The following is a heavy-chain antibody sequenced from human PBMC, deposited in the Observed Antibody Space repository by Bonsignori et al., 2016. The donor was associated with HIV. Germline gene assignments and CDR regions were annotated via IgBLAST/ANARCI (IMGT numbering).Heavy chain of an antibody. D-gene: IGHD3-22*01. CDR3: ARGTSDSSGYWLDY. CDR1: GFTFSSYS. Sequence: GESLKISCAASGFTFSSYSMNWVRQAPGKGLEWVSYISSSSSTIYYADSVKGRFTISRDNAKNSLYLQMNSLRDEDTAVYYCARGTSDSSGYWLDYWGQGTLVTVSS. V-gene: IGHV3-48*02. J-gene: IGHJ4*02. CDR2: ISSSSSTI.